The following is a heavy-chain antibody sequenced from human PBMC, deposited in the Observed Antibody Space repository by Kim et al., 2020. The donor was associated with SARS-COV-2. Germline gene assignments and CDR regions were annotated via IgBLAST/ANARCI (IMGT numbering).Heavy chain of an antibody. CDR3: TTDSQIRYLERLLESLFDY. CDR1: GFTFSNAW. Sequence: GGSLRLSCAASGFTFSNAWMSWVRQAPGKGLEWVGRIKSKTDGGTTDYAAPVKGRFTISRDDSKNTLYLQMNSLKTEDTAVYYCTTDSQIRYLERLLESLFDYWGQGTLVTVSS. J-gene: IGHJ4*02. D-gene: IGHD3-3*01. CDR2: IKSKTDGGTT. V-gene: IGHV3-15*01.